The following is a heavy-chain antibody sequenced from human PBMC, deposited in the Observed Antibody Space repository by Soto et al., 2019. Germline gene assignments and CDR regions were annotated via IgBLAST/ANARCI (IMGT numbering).Heavy chain of an antibody. CDR2: IFYTGNT. J-gene: IGHJ5*02. CDR3: VRMYSSGWYVWFDP. Sequence: SETLSLTCTVSGGSISSSSYYWGWIRQPPGKGLEWIASIFYTGNTYYNSSLKSRVTISVDTSKDHFSLRLSSVTAADTAVYYCVRMYSSGWYVWFDPWGQGTLVTVSS. D-gene: IGHD6-19*01. CDR1: GGSISSSSYY. V-gene: IGHV4-39*02.